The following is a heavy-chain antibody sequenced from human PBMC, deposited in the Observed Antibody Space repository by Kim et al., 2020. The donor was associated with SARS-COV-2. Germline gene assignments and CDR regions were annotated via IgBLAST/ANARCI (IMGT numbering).Heavy chain of an antibody. CDR3: ARDRGWEYCSSTSCPWRYFDL. D-gene: IGHD2-2*01. CDR2: IYYSGST. J-gene: IGHJ2*01. CDR1: GGSISSGDYY. Sequence: SETLSLTCTVSGGSISSGDYYWSWIRQPPGKGLEWIGYIYYSGSTYYNPSLKSRVTISVDTSKNQFSLKLSSVTAADTAVYYCARDRGWEYCSSTSCPWRYFDLWGRGTLVTVSS. V-gene: IGHV4-30-4*01.